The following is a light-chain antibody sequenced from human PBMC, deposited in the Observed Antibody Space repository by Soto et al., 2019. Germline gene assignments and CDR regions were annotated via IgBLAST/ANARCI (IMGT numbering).Light chain of an antibody. CDR3: QSYDSSLSGGV. J-gene: IGLJ3*02. V-gene: IGLV1-40*01. CDR2: GNS. CDR1: SSHIGGGYD. Sequence: QSVLTQPPSVSGAPGQRVTISCTGSSSHIGGGYDVHWYQQLPGTAPKLLIYGNSNRPSGVPDRFSGSKSGTSASLAITGLQAEDEADYYCQSYDSSLSGGVFGGGTKLSVL.